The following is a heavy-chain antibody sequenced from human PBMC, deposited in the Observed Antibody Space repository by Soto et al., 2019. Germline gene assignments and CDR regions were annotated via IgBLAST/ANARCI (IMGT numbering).Heavy chain of an antibody. Sequence: QLQLQESGPGLVKPSETLSLTCTVSGGSISSSSYYWGWIRQPPGKGLEWIGSIYYSGSTYYNPSRKSRVTISVATSKTQFSRKLSSVTAADPAVYYCARSFDYWGQGTLVTVSS. J-gene: IGHJ4*02. V-gene: IGHV4-39*01. CDR3: ARSFDY. CDR1: GGSISSSSYY. CDR2: IYYSGST.